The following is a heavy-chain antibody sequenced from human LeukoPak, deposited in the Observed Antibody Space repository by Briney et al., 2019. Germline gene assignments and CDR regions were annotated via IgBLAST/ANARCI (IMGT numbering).Heavy chain of an antibody. CDR3: ARAGCGWVLTPCDAFDI. CDR1: GFTFSSYS. CDR2: ISSSSSTI. D-gene: IGHD2-15*01. J-gene: IGHJ3*02. V-gene: IGHV3-48*01. Sequence: GGSLRLSCAASGFTFSSYSMNWVRQAPGKGLEWVSYISSSSSTIYYADSVKGRFTISRDNAKNSLYLQMNSLRAEDTAVYYCARAGCGWVLTPCDAFDIWGQGTMVTVSS.